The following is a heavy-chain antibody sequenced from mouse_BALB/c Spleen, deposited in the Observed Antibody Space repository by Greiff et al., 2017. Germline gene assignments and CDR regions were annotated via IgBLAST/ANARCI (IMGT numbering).Heavy chain of an antibody. Sequence: VNLVESGAELVKPGASVKLSCKASGYTFTSYYMYWVKQRPGQGLEWIGEINPSNGGTNFNEKFKSKATLTVDKSSSTAYMQLRSLTSEDSAVYYCTKSYDGDRGQGTTLTVSS. CDR1: GYTFTSYY. J-gene: IGHJ2*01. V-gene: IGHV1S81*02. CDR2: INPSNGGT. D-gene: IGHD2-3*01. CDR3: TKSYDGD.